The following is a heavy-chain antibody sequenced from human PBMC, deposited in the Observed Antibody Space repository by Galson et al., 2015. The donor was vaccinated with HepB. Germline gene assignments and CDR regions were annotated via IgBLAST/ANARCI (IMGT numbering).Heavy chain of an antibody. CDR3: AKVPYPLIVVASNEYFQH. Sequence: SLRLSCAASGFTFSSYGMHWVRQAPGKGLEWVAVISYDGSNKYYADSVKGRFTISRDNSKNTLYLQMNSLRAEDTAVYYCAKVPYPLIVVASNEYFQHWGQGTLVTVSS. CDR1: GFTFSSYG. CDR2: ISYDGSNK. D-gene: IGHD3-22*01. V-gene: IGHV3-30*18. J-gene: IGHJ1*01.